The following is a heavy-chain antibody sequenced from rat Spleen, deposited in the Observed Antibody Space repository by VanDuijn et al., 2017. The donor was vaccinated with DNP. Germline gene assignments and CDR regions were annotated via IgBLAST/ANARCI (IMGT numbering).Heavy chain of an antibody. J-gene: IGHJ2*01. CDR1: GFTFSKYG. V-gene: IGHV5-27*01. CDR2: ISNDGGST. CDR3: ATGWVFDY. D-gene: IGHD1-7*01. Sequence: EVQLVESGGGLVQPGRSMKVSGAASGFTFSKYGMACVRQAPKKGLEWVAYISNDGGSTYYCDYVKGRFTISRDNAKRFLFLEMDSLRYEDTATYYCATGWVFDYWGQGVMVTVSS.